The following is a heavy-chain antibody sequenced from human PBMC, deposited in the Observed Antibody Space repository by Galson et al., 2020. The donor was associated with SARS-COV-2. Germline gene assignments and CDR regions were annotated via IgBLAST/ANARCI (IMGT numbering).Heavy chain of an antibody. CDR3: ARRASGVPAAPPDY. CDR1: GYSFTSYW. V-gene: IGHV5-10-1*01. J-gene: IGHJ4*02. Sequence: HGESLKISCKGSGYSFTSYWISWVRQMPGKGLEWMGRIDPSDSYTNYSPSFQGHVTISADKSISTAYLQWSSLKASDTAMYYCARRASGVPAAPPDYWGQGTLVTVSS. D-gene: IGHD2-2*01. CDR2: IDPSDSYT.